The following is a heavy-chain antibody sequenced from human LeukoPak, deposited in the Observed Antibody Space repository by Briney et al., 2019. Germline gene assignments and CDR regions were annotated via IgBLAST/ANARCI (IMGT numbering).Heavy chain of an antibody. CDR2: IYYSGST. V-gene: IGHV4-59*01. Sequence: SETLSLTCTVSGGSISSYYWSWIRQPPGKGLEWIGYIYYSGSTNYNPSLKSRVTISVDTSKNQFSLKLSSVTAADTAVYYCARGPYYDILTGYYPFDYWGQGTLVTVSS. CDR3: ARGPYYDILTGYYPFDY. D-gene: IGHD3-9*01. J-gene: IGHJ4*02. CDR1: GGSISSYY.